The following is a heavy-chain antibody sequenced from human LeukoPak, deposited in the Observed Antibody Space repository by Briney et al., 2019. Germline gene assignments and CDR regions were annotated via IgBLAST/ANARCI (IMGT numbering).Heavy chain of an antibody. V-gene: IGHV3-7*01. D-gene: IGHD5-18*01. Sequence: GGSLRLSCAASGFTFSSYWMSWVRQAPGKGLEGVANIKQDGSEKYYVDSVKGRFTISRDNAKNSLYLQMNSLRAEDTAVYYCAREWDRDTQYYFDYWGQGTLVTVSS. CDR1: GFTFSSYW. CDR2: IKQDGSEK. CDR3: AREWDRDTQYYFDY. J-gene: IGHJ4*02.